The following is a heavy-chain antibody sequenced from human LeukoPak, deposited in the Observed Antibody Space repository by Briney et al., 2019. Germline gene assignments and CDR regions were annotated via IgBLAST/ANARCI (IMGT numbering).Heavy chain of an antibody. Sequence: PGGSLRLSCAASGFSFSSHAMNWVRQAPGKGLERVSAISGSGSHTYYADSVGGRFTISRDNSKSTLYLQMNSLRAEDTAVYYCAKDVRGYNRPFDYWGQGTLVTVSS. CDR3: AKDVRGYNRPFDY. CDR1: GFSFSSHA. J-gene: IGHJ4*02. V-gene: IGHV3-23*01. CDR2: ISGSGSHT. D-gene: IGHD3-10*02.